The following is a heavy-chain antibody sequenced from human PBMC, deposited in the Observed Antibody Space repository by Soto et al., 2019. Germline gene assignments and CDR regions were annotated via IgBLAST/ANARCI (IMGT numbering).Heavy chain of an antibody. CDR1: GFTFSNAW. CDR3: XTDAYYYDSSGYYSFDY. CDR2: IKSKTDGGTT. V-gene: IGHV3-15*01. Sequence: GGSLRLSCAASGFTFSNAWMSWVRQAPGKGLEWVGRIKSKTDGGTTDYAAPVKGRFTISRDDSKNTLYLQMNSLKTEDTAVYYCXTDAYYYDSSGYYSFDYWGQGTLVTVSS. J-gene: IGHJ4*02. D-gene: IGHD3-22*01.